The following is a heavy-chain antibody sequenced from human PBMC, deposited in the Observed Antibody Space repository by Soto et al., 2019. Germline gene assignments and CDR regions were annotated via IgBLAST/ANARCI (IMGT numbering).Heavy chain of an antibody. CDR2: IYYRGST. D-gene: IGHD2-15*01. CDR1: GGSIRSYY. Sequence: SDTLSLTCNFFGGSIRSYYWSWIRQAPGKSLEWIGNIYYRGSTDYNPSLKSRANKSEDTSKNQFSLKLSSATAADTAVYYCARERSFLVNVDYYYYGMDVWGQGTTVT. J-gene: IGHJ6*02. V-gene: IGHV4-59*01. CDR3: ARERSFLVNVDYYYYGMDV.